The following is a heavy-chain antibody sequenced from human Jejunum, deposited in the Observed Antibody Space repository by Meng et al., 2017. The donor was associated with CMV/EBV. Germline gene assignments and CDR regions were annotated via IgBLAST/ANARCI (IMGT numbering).Heavy chain of an antibody. D-gene: IGHD1-26*01. Sequence: EVQLVESGGGLVKPGGSLRRSCAASGFMFTSYSRNWVRQAPGKGLEWVAGITVSSGYIVYADSVKGRFTISRDNAKNSVYLQMNSLRGEDAAIYYCVRNPENFIERDFWGQGTLVTVAS. CDR1: GFMFTSYS. CDR2: ITVSSGYI. V-gene: IGHV3-21*04. CDR3: VRNPENFIERDF. J-gene: IGHJ4*02.